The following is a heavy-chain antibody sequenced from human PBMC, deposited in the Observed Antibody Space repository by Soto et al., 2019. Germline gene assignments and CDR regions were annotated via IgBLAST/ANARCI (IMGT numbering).Heavy chain of an antibody. CDR3: ARDFPPADLRVLEWPRYFDY. V-gene: IGHV4-4*07. D-gene: IGHD3-3*01. J-gene: IGHJ4*02. CDR2: IYTSGST. Sequence: SETLSLTCTVSGGSISSYYWSWIRQPAGKGLEWIGRIYTSGSTNYNPSLKSRVTMSVDTSKNQFSLKLSSVTAADTAVYYCARDFPPADLRVLEWPRYFDYWGQGTLVTLSS. CDR1: GGSISSYY.